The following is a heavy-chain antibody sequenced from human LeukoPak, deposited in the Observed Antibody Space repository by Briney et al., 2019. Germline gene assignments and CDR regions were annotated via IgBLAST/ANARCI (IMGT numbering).Heavy chain of an antibody. Sequence: ASVKVSCKASGYTFTSFGLSWVRQAPGQGLEWMGWISTYNGNTHYAQILQGRVTMTTDTSTSTAYMELRSLRSDDTAVYYCARDWPDRRAGVGDYWGQGTLVTVSS. D-gene: IGHD6-19*01. J-gene: IGHJ4*02. CDR3: ARDWPDRRAGVGDY. V-gene: IGHV1-18*01. CDR2: ISTYNGNT. CDR1: GYTFTSFG.